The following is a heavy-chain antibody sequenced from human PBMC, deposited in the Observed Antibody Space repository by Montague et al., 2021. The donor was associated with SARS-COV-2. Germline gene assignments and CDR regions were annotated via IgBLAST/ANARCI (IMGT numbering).Heavy chain of an antibody. CDR2: INRSGST. CDR3: ARVRAVPAAMRIFSLGRSYYGMDV. J-gene: IGHJ6*02. V-gene: IGHV4-34*01. CDR1: GGSFSGYY. D-gene: IGHD2-2*01. Sequence: SETLSLTCAVYGGSFSGYYWSWIRQPPGKGLEWIGEINRSGSTNYNPSLKSRVTISVDTSKNQFSLKLSSVTAADTAVYYCARVRAVPAAMRIFSLGRSYYGMDVWGQGTTVTVSS.